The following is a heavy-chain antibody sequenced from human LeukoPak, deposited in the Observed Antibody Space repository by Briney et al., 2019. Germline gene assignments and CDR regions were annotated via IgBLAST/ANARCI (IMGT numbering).Heavy chain of an antibody. D-gene: IGHD1-26*01. Sequence: SEPLSLTCSVSGISISSYYWSWIRQPPGKGLEWIGYIYYSGSTNYNPSLKSRVTISVGASKNQFSLKLSSMTAADTAVYYCARDRGGGQTVFDYWGQGTLVTVSS. CDR1: GISISSYY. CDR2: IYYSGST. J-gene: IGHJ4*02. CDR3: ARDRGGGQTVFDY. V-gene: IGHV4-59*01.